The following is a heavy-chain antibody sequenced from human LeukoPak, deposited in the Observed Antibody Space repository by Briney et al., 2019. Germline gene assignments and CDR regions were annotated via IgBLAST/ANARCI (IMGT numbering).Heavy chain of an antibody. CDR1: GFTFSSYS. D-gene: IGHD3-10*01. CDR3: AGGSQNYYGSGGEFDY. V-gene: IGHV3-21*01. Sequence: GGSLRLSCAASGFTFSSYSMNWVRQAPGKGLEWVSSISSSSSYIYYADSVKGRFTISRDNAKNSLYLQMNSLRAEDTAVYYCAGGSQNYYGSGGEFDYWGQGTLVTVSS. CDR2: ISSSSSYI. J-gene: IGHJ4*02.